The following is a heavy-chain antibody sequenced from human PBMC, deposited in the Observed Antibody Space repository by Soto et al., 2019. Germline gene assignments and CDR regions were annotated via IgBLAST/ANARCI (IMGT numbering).Heavy chain of an antibody. CDR3: ASHCGGDCYSRSPTYYYYGMDV. J-gene: IGHJ6*02. V-gene: IGHV1-69*12. CDR1: GGTFSSYA. Sequence: QVQLVQSGAEVKKPGSSVKVSCKASGGTFSSYAVSWVRQAPGQGLEWMGGIIPICGTADYAQKFQGRVTRTADDSTSTAEMELSSLRSEGTAVYYCASHCGGDCYSRSPTYYYYGMDVWGQGTTVTVSS. CDR2: IIPICGTA. D-gene: IGHD2-21*02.